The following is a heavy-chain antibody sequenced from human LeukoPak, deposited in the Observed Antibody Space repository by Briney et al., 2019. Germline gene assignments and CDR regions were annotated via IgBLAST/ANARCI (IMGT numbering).Heavy chain of an antibody. D-gene: IGHD1-20*01. Sequence: PGGSLRLSCAASGFAFNTYSMNWVRQAPGKGLEWVSFIFSSSTYIYYTDSVKGRFTISRDNSKNTLYLQMNSLRAEDTAVYYCARADSGITGMQTRWGQGTLVTVSS. CDR2: IFSSSTYI. V-gene: IGHV3-21*01. J-gene: IGHJ4*02. CDR1: GFAFNTYS. CDR3: ARADSGITGMQTR.